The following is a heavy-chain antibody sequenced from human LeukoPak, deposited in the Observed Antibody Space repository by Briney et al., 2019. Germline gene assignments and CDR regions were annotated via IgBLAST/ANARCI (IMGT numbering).Heavy chain of an antibody. CDR1: GGSIGSGSYY. CDR3: ASEYSGYDFSLT. V-gene: IGHV4-61*02. CDR2: IYVSGRT. D-gene: IGHD5-12*01. J-gene: IGHJ5*02. Sequence: SETLSLTCTVSGGSIGSGSYYWSWIRQPAGKGLEWIGRIYVSGRTNYNPSLKRRVTISIDMSKNQFSLRLSSVTAADTAVYYCASEYSGYDFSLTWGQGTLVTVSS.